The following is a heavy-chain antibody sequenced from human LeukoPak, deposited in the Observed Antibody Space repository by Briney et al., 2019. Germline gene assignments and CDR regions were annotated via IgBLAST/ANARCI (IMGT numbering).Heavy chain of an antibody. D-gene: IGHD6-19*01. CDR1: GFTFSSYS. Sequence: GGSLRLSCAASGFTFSSYSMNWVRQAPGKGLEWVAVISYDGSNKYYADSVKGRFTISRDNSKNTLYLQMNSLRAEDTAVYYCARGRAVLTPFDYWGQGTLVTVSS. CDR2: ISYDGSNK. V-gene: IGHV3-30*03. J-gene: IGHJ4*02. CDR3: ARGRAVLTPFDY.